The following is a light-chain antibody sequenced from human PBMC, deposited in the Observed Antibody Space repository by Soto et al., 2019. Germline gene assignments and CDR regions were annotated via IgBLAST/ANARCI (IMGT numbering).Light chain of an antibody. CDR1: SSDVGGYNY. V-gene: IGLV2-14*03. CDR3: ASYTSSSTYV. J-gene: IGLJ1*01. Sequence: QSALTQPASVSGSPGQSITISCTGTSSDVGGYNYVSWYQHHPGKAPKLMIFDVSDRPSGVSNRFSGSKSGNTVSLSISGLQAEDEADYYCASYTSSSTYVFGTGTKVTV. CDR2: DVS.